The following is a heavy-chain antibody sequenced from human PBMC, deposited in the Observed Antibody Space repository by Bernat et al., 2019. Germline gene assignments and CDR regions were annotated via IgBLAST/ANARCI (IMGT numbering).Heavy chain of an antibody. CDR2: IYYSGST. Sequence: QVQLQESGPGLVKPSETLSLTCTVSGGSVSSPNYYWGWIRQAPGEGLEWIGNIYYSGSTYYNPSLKSRVTISVDTSRNQVSLKLSSVTAADTAVYHCARQIMVRGVEDAFDVWGQGTMVTVSS. CDR1: GGSVSSPNYY. V-gene: IGHV4-39*01. J-gene: IGHJ3*01. D-gene: IGHD3-10*01. CDR3: ARQIMVRGVEDAFDV.